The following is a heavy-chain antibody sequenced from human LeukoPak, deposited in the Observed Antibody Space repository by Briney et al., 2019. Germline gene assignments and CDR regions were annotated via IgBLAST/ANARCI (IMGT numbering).Heavy chain of an antibody. CDR3: ARDWINIHIYFGELHHYYYRGMDV. Sequence: GGSLRLSCAASRFTFSSYGMHWVRQAPGKGLVWVAVVSYDGGNKYYAESVKGRFTISRDNSKNTLYLQMNSLRAEDTAVYYCARDWINIHIYFGELHHYYYRGMDVWGQGTTVTVSS. CDR2: VSYDGGNK. V-gene: IGHV3-30*03. CDR1: RFTFSSYG. J-gene: IGHJ6*02. D-gene: IGHD1-26*01.